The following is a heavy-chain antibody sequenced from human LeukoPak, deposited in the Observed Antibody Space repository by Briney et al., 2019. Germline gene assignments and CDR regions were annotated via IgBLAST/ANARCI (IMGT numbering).Heavy chain of an antibody. CDR2: ISGSGGST. J-gene: IGHJ4*02. CDR3: AKDLWEGIRIQLWSPFDY. Sequence: PGGSLRLSCAASGFTFSSYAMSWVRQAPGKGLEWVSAISGSGGSTYYADSVKGRFTISRDNSKNTLYLQMNSLRAEDTAVYYCAKDLWEGIRIQLWSPFDYWGQGTLVTVSS. V-gene: IGHV3-23*01. D-gene: IGHD5-18*01. CDR1: GFTFSSYA.